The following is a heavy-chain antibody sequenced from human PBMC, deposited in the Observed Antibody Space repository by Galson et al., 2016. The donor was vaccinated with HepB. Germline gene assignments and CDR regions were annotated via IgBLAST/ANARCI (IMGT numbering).Heavy chain of an antibody. CDR2: VYWDADK. D-gene: IGHD2-21*01. Sequence: PALVKPTQTLTLTCTFSGFSLTTAGVGVGWIRQSPEKALEWLALVYWDADKRYSPSLRSRLTITRDASKNQVVLTMSTVDPVDTGTYSCARRGGNCFPACGFDFWGQGIQVTVSS. CDR3: ARRGGNCFPACGFDF. J-gene: IGHJ4*02. CDR1: GFSLTTAGVG. V-gene: IGHV2-5*02.